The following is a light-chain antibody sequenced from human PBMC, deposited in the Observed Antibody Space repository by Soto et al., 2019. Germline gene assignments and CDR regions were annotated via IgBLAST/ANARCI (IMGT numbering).Light chain of an antibody. CDR2: EGN. CDR1: SSDVGTYNF. CDR3: CSYAGSTV. V-gene: IGLV2-23*01. J-gene: IGLJ2*01. Sequence: QSVLTQPASVSGSPGQSITISCTGTSSDVGTYNFVSWYQQHPGKAPKLMIYEGNKRPSGVSNRFSGSKSGNTASLTISGLQAEDEADYYCCSYAGSTVFGGGTKVTVL.